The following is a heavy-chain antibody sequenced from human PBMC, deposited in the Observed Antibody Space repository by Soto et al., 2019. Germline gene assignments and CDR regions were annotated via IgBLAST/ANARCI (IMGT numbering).Heavy chain of an antibody. CDR3: ARALKEYCSGGSCYAFDF. J-gene: IGHJ4*02. D-gene: IGHD2-15*01. CDR2: ISAYNGDT. CDR1: GYVFTRYG. Sequence: ASVKVSCKAPGYVFTRYGVTWVRQAPGQGLEWMGWISAYNGDTKYAQKLQDRVTMTTDTSTGTAYMELRSLGSDDTAMYYCARALKEYCSGGSCYAFDFRGQGTLVTVSS. V-gene: IGHV1-18*04.